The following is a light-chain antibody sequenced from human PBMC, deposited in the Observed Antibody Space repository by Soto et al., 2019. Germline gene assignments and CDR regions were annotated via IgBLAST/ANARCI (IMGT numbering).Light chain of an antibody. CDR2: DTS. CDR3: LLSYSGPRGPRVV. CDR1: TGAVTSGHY. Sequence: QAVVTQEPSLTVSPGGTGTLTCGSSTGAVTSGHYPYWFQQKPGQAPRTLIYDTSSKHSWTPARFSGSLLGGKGALTLSGVQPEDEAEYYCLLSYSGPRGPRVVFGGGTKLTVL. V-gene: IGLV7-46*01. J-gene: IGLJ2*01.